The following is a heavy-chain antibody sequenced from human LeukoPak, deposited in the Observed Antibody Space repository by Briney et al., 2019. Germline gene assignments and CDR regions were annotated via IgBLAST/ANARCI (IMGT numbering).Heavy chain of an antibody. Sequence: ASVKVSCKASVYTFTVYYMLWVRQAPGQGREGRGRINPNSGGTNYAQKFQGRDTMTRDTSISTAHMEVSRVRSDDTAVYYCAKTMVRGEKDYWGQGTLVTVSS. D-gene: IGHD3-10*01. CDR2: INPNSGGT. J-gene: IGHJ4*02. CDR1: VYTFTVYY. V-gene: IGHV1-2*06. CDR3: AKTMVRGEKDY.